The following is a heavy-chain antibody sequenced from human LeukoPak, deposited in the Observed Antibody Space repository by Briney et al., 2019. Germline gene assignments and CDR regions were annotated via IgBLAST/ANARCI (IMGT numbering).Heavy chain of an antibody. Sequence: ASVKVSCKASGYTFTSYAMHWVRQAPGQRLEWMGWINAGNGNTKYSQKFQGRVTITRDTSASTAYMELSSLRSEDTAVYYCARVTGSRNWFDPWGQGTLVTVSS. CDR1: GYTFTSYA. D-gene: IGHD6-13*01. J-gene: IGHJ5*02. CDR3: ARVTGSRNWFDP. CDR2: INAGNGNT. V-gene: IGHV1-3*01.